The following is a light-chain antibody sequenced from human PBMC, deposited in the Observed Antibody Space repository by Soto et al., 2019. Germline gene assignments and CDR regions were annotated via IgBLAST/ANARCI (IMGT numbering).Light chain of an antibody. CDR3: QQYNDYWT. V-gene: IGKV1-5*01. CDR2: DAT. CDR1: QSITTW. Sequence: DIQMTQSPSTLSAPVGARVVITCRASQSITTWLAWYQQKPGKAPKLLIYDATSLESGVPSRFSGSGSGTEFTLTISSLQPDDFATYYCQQYNDYWTCGQGTKVEIK. J-gene: IGKJ1*01.